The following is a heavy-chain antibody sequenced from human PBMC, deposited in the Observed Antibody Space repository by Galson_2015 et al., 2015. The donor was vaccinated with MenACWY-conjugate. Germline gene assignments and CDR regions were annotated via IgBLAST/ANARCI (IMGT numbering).Heavy chain of an antibody. D-gene: IGHD1-26*01. CDR2: INYSGTT. Sequence: ETLSLTCTVSGGSISNINYYWGWIRQPPGKGLEWIGSINYSGTTYYNPSLKSRVTMSSATSRNQLYLNLRFVTAADTAVYYCARRSYYSGSYTGWFDSWGQGTLVTVSS. J-gene: IGHJ5*01. CDR3: ARRSYYSGSYTGWFDS. V-gene: IGHV4-39*01. CDR1: GGSISNINYY.